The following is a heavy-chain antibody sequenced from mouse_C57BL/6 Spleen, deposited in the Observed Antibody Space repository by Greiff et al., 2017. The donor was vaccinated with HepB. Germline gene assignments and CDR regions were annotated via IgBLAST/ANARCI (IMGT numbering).Heavy chain of an antibody. D-gene: IGHD1-1*01. V-gene: IGHV1-26*01. CDR1: GYTFTDYY. J-gene: IGHJ2*01. CDR3: ARWDYYGSSLDY. Sequence: EVQLQQSGPELVKPGASVKISCKASGYTFTDYYMNWVKQSHGKSLEWIGDINPNNGGTSYNQKFKGKATVTVDKSSSTPYMELRSLTSEDSAVYYCARWDYYGSSLDYWGQGTTLTVSS. CDR2: INPNNGGT.